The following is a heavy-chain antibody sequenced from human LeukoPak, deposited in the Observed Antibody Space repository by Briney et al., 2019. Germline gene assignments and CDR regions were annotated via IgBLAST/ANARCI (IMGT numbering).Heavy chain of an antibody. D-gene: IGHD5-12*01. CDR1: GFAFSKYA. CDR3: ASTSGYDFWDMGY. Sequence: GGSLRLSCAASGFAFSKYAMHWVRQAPGKGLEWVTIISDDGRSNYAASVEGRFTISRNNSKNTLYLQMSSLRAEDTAVYYCASTSGYDFWDMGYWGQGTLVTVSS. V-gene: IGHV3-30*04. CDR2: ISDDGRS. J-gene: IGHJ4*02.